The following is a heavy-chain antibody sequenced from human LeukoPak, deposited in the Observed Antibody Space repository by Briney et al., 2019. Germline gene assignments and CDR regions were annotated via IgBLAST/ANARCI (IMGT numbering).Heavy chain of an antibody. J-gene: IGHJ4*02. CDR1: GYSFSTYW. D-gene: IGHD3-22*01. V-gene: IGHV5-10-1*01. Sequence: GESLKISCKGSGYSFSTYWISWVRQMPGKGLEWIGRIDPSDSFTNYSPSFQGHVTISADKSISTAYLQWSSLKASDTAIYYCARHRDYYDMSGHDYWGQGVLVTVSS. CDR2: IDPSDSFT. CDR3: ARHRDYYDMSGHDY.